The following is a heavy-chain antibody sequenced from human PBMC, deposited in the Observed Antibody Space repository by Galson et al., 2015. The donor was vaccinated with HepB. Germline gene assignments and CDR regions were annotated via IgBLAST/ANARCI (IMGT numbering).Heavy chain of an antibody. D-gene: IGHD3-10*01. Sequence: SLRLSCAASGFTFEDYAMHWVRQAPGKGLEWVAGISWNSDFTGYADSVRGRFTISRDNAKNSLYLQMNSLRAEDTALYYCAQDLTYYYGSGSYFVGMDVWGQGATVTVSS. CDR3: AQDLTYYYGSGSYFVGMDV. V-gene: IGHV3-9*01. CDR1: GFTFEDYA. J-gene: IGHJ6*02. CDR2: ISWNSDFT.